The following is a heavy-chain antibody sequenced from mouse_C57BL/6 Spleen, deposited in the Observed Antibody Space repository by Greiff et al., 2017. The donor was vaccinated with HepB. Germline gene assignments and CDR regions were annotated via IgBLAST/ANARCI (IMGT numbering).Heavy chain of an antibody. Sequence: EVQVVESGPGLVKPSQSLSLTCSVTGYSITSGYYWNWIRQFPGNKLEWMGYISYDGSNNYNPSLKNRISITRDTSKNQFFLKLNSVTTEDTATYYCATSFYGSSPWFAYWGQGTLVTVSA. D-gene: IGHD1-1*01. CDR3: ATSFYGSSPWFAY. J-gene: IGHJ3*01. CDR2: ISYDGSN. V-gene: IGHV3-6*01. CDR1: GYSITSGYY.